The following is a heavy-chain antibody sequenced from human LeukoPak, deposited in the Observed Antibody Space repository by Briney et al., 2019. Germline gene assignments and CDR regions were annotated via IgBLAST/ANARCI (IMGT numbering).Heavy chain of an antibody. CDR1: GFTFSSYA. CDR2: ISGNGDIT. CDR3: AKDRDFWSGFDY. Sequence: GGSLRLSCAASGFTFSSYAMSWVRQAPGKGLEWVSAISGNGDITYYTDSVKGRFTISRDNSKNTLYLQMNSLRAEDTAVYYCAKDRDFWSGFDYWGQGTLVTVSS. D-gene: IGHD3-3*01. V-gene: IGHV3-23*01. J-gene: IGHJ4*02.